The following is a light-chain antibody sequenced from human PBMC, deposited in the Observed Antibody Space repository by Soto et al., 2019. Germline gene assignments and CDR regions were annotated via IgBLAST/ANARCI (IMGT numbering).Light chain of an antibody. CDR3: HQYYGAPLT. CDR1: QSVLSSSNNRNF. J-gene: IGKJ1*01. V-gene: IGKV4-1*01. Sequence: DIVMSQSPDSLAVSLGERATINCKSSQSVLSSSNNRNFLAWYQQRPGQPPKLLINWASTRASGVPDRFSGSGSGADFTLTISSLQAEDVEVYYCHQYYGAPLTFGQGTKVDIK. CDR2: WAS.